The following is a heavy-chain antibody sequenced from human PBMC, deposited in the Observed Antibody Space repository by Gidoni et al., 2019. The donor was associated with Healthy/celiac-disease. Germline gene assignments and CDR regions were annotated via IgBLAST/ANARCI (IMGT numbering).Heavy chain of an antibody. D-gene: IGHD3-3*01. Sequence: EVQLVESGGGWVQPGGSLRPSCAASACTFSTYAMHWVRQAPCKGLEYVSAIRSNGGRPYYATSVKGRCTISRDNSNHTLYLQIGSLRAEDMAVYYWARVVGITIFGVVIADSYYYYMDVWGKGTTVTVSS. CDR2: IRSNGGRP. J-gene: IGHJ6*03. CDR1: ACTFSTYA. CDR3: ARVVGITIFGVVIADSYYYYMDV. V-gene: IGHV3-64*01.